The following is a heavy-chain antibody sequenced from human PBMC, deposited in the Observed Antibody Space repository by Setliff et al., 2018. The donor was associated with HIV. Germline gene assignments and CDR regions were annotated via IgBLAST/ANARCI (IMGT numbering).Heavy chain of an antibody. CDR1: GYIFSNYD. Sequence: GASVKVSCKASGYIFSNYDINWVRQAPGQGLEWLGWMNPDTGSAGSAQRFQGRITLTRNSSINTAYMDLSSLRSEDTAVYYCARGRLAGNNFWNGYDGLDPWGQGTQVTVSS. CDR3: ARGRLAGNNFWNGYDGLDP. CDR2: MNPDTGSA. V-gene: IGHV1-8*02. D-gene: IGHD3-3*01. J-gene: IGHJ5*02.